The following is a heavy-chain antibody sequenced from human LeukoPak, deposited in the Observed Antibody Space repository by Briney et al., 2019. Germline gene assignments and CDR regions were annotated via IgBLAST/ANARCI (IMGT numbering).Heavy chain of an antibody. CDR2: MYHSGDT. D-gene: IGHD2-2*01. J-gene: IGHJ5*02. Sequence: SETLSLTCTVSGYSVSSGYYWGWIRQPPGKGLEWIGSMYHSGDTYYNPSLKSRVTVSVDTSKNQLSLKLSSVTAADTAVYYCARSKAHLSTSWYGTWFDPWGQGTLVTVSS. CDR1: GYSVSSGYY. CDR3: ARSKAHLSTSWYGTWFDP. V-gene: IGHV4-38-2*02.